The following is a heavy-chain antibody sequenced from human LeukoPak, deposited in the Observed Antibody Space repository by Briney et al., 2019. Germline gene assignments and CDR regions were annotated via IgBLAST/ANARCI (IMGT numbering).Heavy chain of an antibody. D-gene: IGHD5-18*01. V-gene: IGHV3-30*02. Sequence: GGSLRLSCTASGFSFRTYNLHWVRQAPGKGLEWVAVISYNGGYIHYEDSVKGRFTISRDDSKNTLSLQMNSLRAEDTAVYYCAKGGYSYGETYFDYWGQGTLVTVSS. CDR3: AKGGYSYGETYFDY. CDR2: ISYNGGYI. J-gene: IGHJ4*02. CDR1: GFSFRTYN.